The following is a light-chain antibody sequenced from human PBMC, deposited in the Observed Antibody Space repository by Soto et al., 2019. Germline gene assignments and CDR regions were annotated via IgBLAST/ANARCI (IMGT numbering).Light chain of an antibody. CDR3: QQYYSTPSFS. Sequence: EIVLTQSPGTLSLSPGERATLSCRASQSVSSKYLAWYQQKPGQAPRVLIYGTSIRASGVPERFSGGGSGTDFTLTITRLEPEDFAVYYCQQYYSTPSFSFGPGTKVDIK. V-gene: IGKV3-20*01. CDR2: GTS. CDR1: QSVSSKY. J-gene: IGKJ3*01.